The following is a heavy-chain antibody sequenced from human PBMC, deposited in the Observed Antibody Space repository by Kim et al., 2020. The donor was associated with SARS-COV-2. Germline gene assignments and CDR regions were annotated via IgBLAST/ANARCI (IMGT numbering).Heavy chain of an antibody. D-gene: IGHD3-10*01. V-gene: IGHV4-59*01. CDR1: GGSISSYY. CDR3: ARDGYYYGSGSYYNWDPYYYGMDV. Sequence: SETLSLTCTVSGGSISSYYWSWIRQPPGKGLEWIGYIYYSGSTNYNPSLKSRVTISVDTSKNQFSLKLSSVTAADTAVYYCARDGYYYGSGSYYNWDPYYYGMDVWGQGTTVTFSS. J-gene: IGHJ6*02. CDR2: IYYSGST.